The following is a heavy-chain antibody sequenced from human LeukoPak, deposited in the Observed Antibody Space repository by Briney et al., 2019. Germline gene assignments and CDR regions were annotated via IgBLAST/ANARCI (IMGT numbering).Heavy chain of an antibody. Sequence: GEALHISCAGSGYSSTSDLIGWVRQMRRKGLGWMGIIYSGDSDTRYTTSSQGQVSISADKSISTAYLHWSRLYASDTAMYYCARIAYDWSLYYYYVDVWGEGTTVTVSS. V-gene: IGHV5-51*01. J-gene: IGHJ6*03. CDR3: ARIAYDWSLYYYYVDV. CDR1: GYSSTSDL. D-gene: IGHD3-3*01. CDR2: IYSGDSDT.